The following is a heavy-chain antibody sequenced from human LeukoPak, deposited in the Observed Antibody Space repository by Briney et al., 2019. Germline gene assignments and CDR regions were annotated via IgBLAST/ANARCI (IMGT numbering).Heavy chain of an antibody. V-gene: IGHV3-21*01. J-gene: IGHJ4*02. CDR2: ISSSGTYT. D-gene: IGHD6-13*01. CDR1: GFTFNTFS. CDR3: ARTRGAAGRRYFDY. Sequence: GGSLRLSCAASGFTFNTFSMNWVRQAPGKGLEWVSSISSSGTYTYYVDSVKGRFTISRDNAKNSLYLQMNSLRAEDTAVYYRARTRGAAGRRYFDYWGQGTLVTVSS.